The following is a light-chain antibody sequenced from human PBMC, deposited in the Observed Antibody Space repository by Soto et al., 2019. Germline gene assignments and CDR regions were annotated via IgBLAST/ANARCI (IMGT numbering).Light chain of an antibody. CDR1: SSDVGRYDY. J-gene: IGLJ3*02. V-gene: IGLV2-8*01. CDR2: EVF. Sequence: QSALTQPPSASGSPGQSVTISCTGTSSDVGRYDYVSWYQQHPGKAPKLLIYEVFKRPSGVPDRFSGSKSGNTASLTVSGLQAEDEADYYCGTWDSSLSAWVFGGGTKLTVL. CDR3: GTWDSSLSAWV.